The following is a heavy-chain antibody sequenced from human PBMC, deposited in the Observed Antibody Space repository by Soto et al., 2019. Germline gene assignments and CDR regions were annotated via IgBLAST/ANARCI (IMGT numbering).Heavy chain of an antibody. V-gene: IGHV4-31*03. CDR1: SGSITSVNSY. CDR2: IYYSGSS. Sequence: QVQLQESGPGLVKPSQTLSLTCTVSSGSITSVNSYWSWIRQFPGKGLVWIGYIYYSGSSYYNPSLKGRVTISEDTSKKQFSLKLNSVTAADTAVYYCARGSSGWSSIRLDDWGQGTLVTVSS. CDR3: ARGSSGWSSIRLDD. D-gene: IGHD6-19*01. J-gene: IGHJ4*02.